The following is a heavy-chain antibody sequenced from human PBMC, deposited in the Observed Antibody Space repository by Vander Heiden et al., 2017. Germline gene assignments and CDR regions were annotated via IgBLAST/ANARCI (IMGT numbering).Heavy chain of an antibody. D-gene: IGHD6-13*01. CDR1: GFTFGDYA. V-gene: IGHV3-49*03. J-gene: IGHJ4*02. Sequence: EVQLVESGGGLVQPGRSLRVSCTASGFTFGDYAMSWFRQAPGKGLEWVAFIRSKAYGGTTEYAASVKGRFTISRDDSKSIGYLQMNSLKTEDTAVYFCGRIGINWYYYFDNWGQGTLGTVSS. CDR2: IRSKAYGGTT. CDR3: GRIGINWYYYFDN.